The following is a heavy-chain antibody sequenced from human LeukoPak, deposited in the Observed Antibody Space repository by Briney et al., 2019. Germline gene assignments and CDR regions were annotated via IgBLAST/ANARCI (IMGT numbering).Heavy chain of an antibody. Sequence: AASVNVSCKSSGGTFSSYAISWVRQAPGQGLEWMGRIIPIFGTANYAQKFQGRVTITADKSTSTAYMELSSLISEDTAVYYCASGSPDGDFGVGPTPFDYWGQGTLVTVSS. J-gene: IGHJ4*02. V-gene: IGHV1-69*06. D-gene: IGHD3-3*01. CDR2: IIPIFGTA. CDR3: ASGSPDGDFGVGPTPFDY. CDR1: GGTFSSYA.